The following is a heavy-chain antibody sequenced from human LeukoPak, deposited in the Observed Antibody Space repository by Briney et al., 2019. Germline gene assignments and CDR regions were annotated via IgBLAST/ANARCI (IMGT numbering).Heavy chain of an antibody. Sequence: GGSLRLSCAASGFTFSSYSMNWVRQAPGKGLEWVSHITASGTAMFYADSVKGRFTISRDNAKNSLYLQMNSLKAEDTAIYYCAREVGTPQAFDIWGQGTMVTVSS. J-gene: IGHJ3*02. V-gene: IGHV3-48*01. D-gene: IGHD1-26*01. CDR1: GFTFSSYS. CDR2: ITASGTAM. CDR3: AREVGTPQAFDI.